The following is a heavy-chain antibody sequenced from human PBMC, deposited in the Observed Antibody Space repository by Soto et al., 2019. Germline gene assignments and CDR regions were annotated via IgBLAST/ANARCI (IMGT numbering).Heavy chain of an antibody. CDR3: ARLGPIAVAGPIDD. J-gene: IGHJ4*02. CDR1: GASISGGYYY. D-gene: IGHD6-19*01. Sequence: SETLSLTCAVSGASISGGYYYWAWLRQSPGKGPEWIGSVFYTGFTSYNPSLESRVSVSVDTSKSQFSLKLSAVTAADTAVYYCARLGPIAVAGPIDDCGQGTLVTVSS. CDR2: VFYTGFT. V-gene: IGHV4-39*01.